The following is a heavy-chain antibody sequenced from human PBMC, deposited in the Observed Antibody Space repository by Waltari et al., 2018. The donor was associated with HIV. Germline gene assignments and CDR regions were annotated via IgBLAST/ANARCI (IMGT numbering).Heavy chain of an antibody. Sequence: QVQLVQSGAEVKKPGASVKVSCKTSGYTFTGYYMHWVRQAPGKGLEWMGVINPNSGGTDYAQKCQGRVTMTKDTSISTAYMDLSRLRSDDTAVYYCARTFGGLIVFDYWGQGTLVTVSS. CDR2: INPNSGGT. CDR3: ARTFGGLIVFDY. D-gene: IGHD3-16*02. J-gene: IGHJ4*02. V-gene: IGHV1-2*02. CDR1: GYTFTGYY.